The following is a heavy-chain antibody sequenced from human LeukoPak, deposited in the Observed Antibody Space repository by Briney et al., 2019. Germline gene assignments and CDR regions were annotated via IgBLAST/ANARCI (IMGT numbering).Heavy chain of an antibody. CDR1: GGSLSSSNW. CDR2: IYHSGST. CDR3: ARENSSSWYDY. D-gene: IGHD6-13*01. V-gene: IGHV4-4*02. J-gene: IGHJ4*02. Sequence: SETLSLTCAVSGGSLSSSNWWSWVRQPPGKGLEWIGEIYHSGSTNYNPSLKSRVTISVDKSKNQFSLKLSSATAADTAVYYCARENSSSWYDYWGQGTLVTVSS.